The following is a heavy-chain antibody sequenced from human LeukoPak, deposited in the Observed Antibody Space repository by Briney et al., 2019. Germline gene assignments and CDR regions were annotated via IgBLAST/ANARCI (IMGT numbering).Heavy chain of an antibody. CDR3: ARDQNWNYAFDI. D-gene: IGHD1-7*01. CDR2: INPSGGST. CDR1: GYTLTSYF. V-gene: IGHV1-46*01. J-gene: IGHJ3*02. Sequence: ASVKVSCKASGYTLTSYFIHWVRQAPGQGLEWMGIINPSGGSTSYAQKFQGRVTMTRDTSTSTVYMELSSLRSEDTAVYYCARDQNWNYAFDIWGQGTMVTVSS.